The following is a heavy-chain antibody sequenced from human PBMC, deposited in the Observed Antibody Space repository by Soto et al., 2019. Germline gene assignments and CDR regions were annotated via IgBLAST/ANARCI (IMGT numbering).Heavy chain of an antibody. CDR3: AREGGAVAGTRPPPTYYFDY. Sequence: GGSLRLSCAASGFTFSSYGMHWVRQAPGKGLEWVAVIWYDGSNKYYADSVKGRFTISRDNSKNTLYLQMNSLRAEDTAVYYCAREGGAVAGTRPPPTYYFDYWGQGTLVTVSS. D-gene: IGHD6-19*01. CDR2: IWYDGSNK. CDR1: GFTFSSYG. V-gene: IGHV3-33*01. J-gene: IGHJ4*02.